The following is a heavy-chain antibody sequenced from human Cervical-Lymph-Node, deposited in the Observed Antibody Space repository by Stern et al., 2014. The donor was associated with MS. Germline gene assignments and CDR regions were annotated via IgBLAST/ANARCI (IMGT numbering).Heavy chain of an antibody. CDR1: GGTFSIYS. CDR3: ARGGGSYGTFDY. V-gene: IGHV1-69*02. D-gene: IGHD1-26*01. CDR2: IIPTLGIT. J-gene: IGHJ4*02. Sequence: QVQLVQSGAEVKKPGSSVKVSCEASGGTFSIYSISWVRQAPGQGLEWMGRIIPTLGITNYAQKFQGRVTIIADKFTSTAYMELGSLRSDDTAVYYCARGGGSYGTFDYWGQGTLVTVSS.